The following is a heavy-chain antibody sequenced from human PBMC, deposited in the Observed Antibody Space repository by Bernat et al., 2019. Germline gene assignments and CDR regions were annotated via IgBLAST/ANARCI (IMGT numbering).Heavy chain of an antibody. CDR3: ASGPSWNYYDRSAYYSDY. J-gene: IGHJ4*02. CDR2: TNPNSGNT. D-gene: IGHD3-22*01. Sequence: QVQLVQSGAEVKKPGASVKVSCKASGYTFTNSDINWVRQATGQGLEWMGWTNPNSGNTGYAQKFQGRVTMTRNTSISTAYMELSSLRSEDTAVYYCASGPSWNYYDRSAYYSDYWGQGTLVTVSS. CDR1: GYTFTNSD. V-gene: IGHV1-8*01.